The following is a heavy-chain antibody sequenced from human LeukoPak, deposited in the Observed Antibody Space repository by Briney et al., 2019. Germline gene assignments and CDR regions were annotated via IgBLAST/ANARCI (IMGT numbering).Heavy chain of an antibody. J-gene: IGHJ3*02. CDR2: IYYSGST. CDR1: GGSISSYY. V-gene: IGHV4-59*12. Sequence: SETLSLTCTVSGGSISSYYWGWIRQPPGKGLEWIGYIYYSGSTNYNPSLKSRVTISVDTSKNQFSLKLSPVTAADTAVYYCARDKESRDAFDIWGQGTMVTVSS. CDR3: ARDKESRDAFDI.